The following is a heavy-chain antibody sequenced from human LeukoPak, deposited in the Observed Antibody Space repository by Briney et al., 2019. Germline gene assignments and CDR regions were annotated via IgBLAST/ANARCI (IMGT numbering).Heavy chain of an antibody. V-gene: IGHV4-59*01. Sequence: SETLSLTCTVSGGSISSYYWSWIRQPPGKGLEWIGYIYYSGSTNYNPSLKSRVTISVDTSKNQFSLKLSSVTAADTAVYYCARGGGYSYGYRPDYFDYWGQGALVTVSS. J-gene: IGHJ4*02. CDR3: ARGGGYSYGYRPDYFDY. D-gene: IGHD5-18*01. CDR2: IYYSGST. CDR1: GGSISSYY.